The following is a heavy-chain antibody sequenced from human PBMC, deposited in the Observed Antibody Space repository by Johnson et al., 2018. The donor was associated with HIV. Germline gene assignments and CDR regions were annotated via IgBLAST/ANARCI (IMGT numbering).Heavy chain of an antibody. CDR2: ISYDGSNK. CDR3: ASTIGGGSWHAFDS. CDR1: GFTFSSYA. V-gene: IGHV3-30*04. J-gene: IGHJ3*02. D-gene: IGHD2-15*01. Sequence: QVQLVESGGGLIQPGGSLRLSCAASGFTFSSYAMHWVRQAPGKGLAWVAVISYDGSNKYYADSVKGRFTISRDNSKNTLYLQMNSLRAEDTAVYYCASTIGGGSWHAFDSWGQGTMVIVAS.